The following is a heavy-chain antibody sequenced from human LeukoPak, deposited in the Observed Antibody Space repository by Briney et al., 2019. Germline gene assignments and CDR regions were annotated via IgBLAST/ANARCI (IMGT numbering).Heavy chain of an antibody. V-gene: IGHV3-74*01. J-gene: IGHJ4*02. D-gene: IGHD3-22*01. CDR2: IKSDGSST. CDR1: GFTFSTSW. CDR3: ARDESYYDSSGSRFDY. Sequence: PGGSLRLSCARSGFTFSTSWMHWVRQAPGKVLVLVSRIKSDGSSTSYADSVKGRFTISRDNVKNTLNLQMNSLRAEDRAVYYCARDESYYDSSGSRFDYWGQGTLVTVSS.